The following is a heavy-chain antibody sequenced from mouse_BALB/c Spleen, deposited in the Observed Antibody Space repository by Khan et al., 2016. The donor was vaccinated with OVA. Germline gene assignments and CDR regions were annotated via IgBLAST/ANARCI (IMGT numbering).Heavy chain of an antibody. CDR2: IWAGGST. J-gene: IGHJ3*01. D-gene: IGHD1-1*01. CDR1: GFSLTNYG. V-gene: IGHV2-9*02. Sequence: QVQLKESGPGLVAPSQSLSITCTVSGFSLTNYGVHWVRQPPREGLEWLGVIWAGGSTNYNSALMSRLSISQDNSKSQVFLKMNSLQTNDTASYYCARPYYVSAWFAYWGQGTLVTVST. CDR3: ARPYYVSAWFAY.